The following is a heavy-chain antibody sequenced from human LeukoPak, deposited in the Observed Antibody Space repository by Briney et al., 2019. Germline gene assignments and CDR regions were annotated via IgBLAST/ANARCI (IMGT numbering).Heavy chain of an antibody. CDR2: ISSSSSYI. V-gene: IGHV3-21*01. J-gene: IGHJ5*02. Sequence: GGSLRLSCAASGFTFSSYSMHWVRQAPGKGLEWVSSISSSSSYIYYADSVKGRFTISRDNAKNTLYLEMNSLRAEDTAVYYCTRDPRNKGFDPWGQGTLVTVSS. D-gene: IGHD1/OR15-1a*01. CDR3: TRDPRNKGFDP. CDR1: GFTFSSYS.